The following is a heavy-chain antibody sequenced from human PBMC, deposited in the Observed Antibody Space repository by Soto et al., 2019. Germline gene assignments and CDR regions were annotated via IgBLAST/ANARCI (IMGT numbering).Heavy chain of an antibody. Sequence: SETLSLTCTVSGGSISSSSYYWGWIRQPPGKGLEWIGSIYYSGSTYYNPSLKSRVTISVDTSKNQFSLKLSSVTAADTAVYYCASWDFDLQWSPGDYWVHGPLVTVSS. CDR2: IYYSGST. CDR3: ASWDFDLQWSPGDY. V-gene: IGHV4-39*01. CDR1: GGSISSSSYY. J-gene: IGHJ4*01. D-gene: IGHD2-15*01.